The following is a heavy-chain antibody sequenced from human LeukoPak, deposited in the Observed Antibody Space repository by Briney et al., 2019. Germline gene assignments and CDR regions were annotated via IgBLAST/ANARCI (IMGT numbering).Heavy chain of an antibody. V-gene: IGHV4-61*02. Sequence: SETLSLTCAVSGGSLSSGDYYWSWIRQPAGKGLEWIGRIYTSGSTYYNPSLKSRVTMSLDSSKNQFSLKLSSVTAADTAVYYCARDSYYYDTSGYYQCDYWGQGILVTVSS. J-gene: IGHJ4*02. CDR2: IYTSGST. D-gene: IGHD3-22*01. CDR3: ARDSYYYDTSGYYQCDY. CDR1: GGSLSSGDYY.